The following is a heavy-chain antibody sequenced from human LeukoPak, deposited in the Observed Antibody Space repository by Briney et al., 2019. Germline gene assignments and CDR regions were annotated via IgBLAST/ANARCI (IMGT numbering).Heavy chain of an antibody. V-gene: IGHV3-48*03. Sequence: ISVVEAPLKKQEKLSFISTGGSTIYYADSVKGRFTISRNNAKKSLYLQMNSLTVEDTAVYYCARDPHSSRGSDVWGNGAVVTFSS. J-gene: IGHJ6*04. CDR2: ISTGGSTI. CDR3: ARDPHSSRGSDV.